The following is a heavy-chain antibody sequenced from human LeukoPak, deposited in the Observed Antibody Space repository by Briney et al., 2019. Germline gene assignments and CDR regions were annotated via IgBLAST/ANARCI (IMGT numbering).Heavy chain of an antibody. D-gene: IGHD4-17*01. CDR2: IIPIFGTA. J-gene: IGHJ6*03. CDR1: GGTFSSYA. Sequence: SVRVSCKASGGTFSSYAISWVRPAPGQGLEWMGGIIPIFGTANYAQKFQGRVTITADESTSTAYMELSSLRSEDTAVYYCARGLRPYRALYYMDVWGKGTTVTVSS. CDR3: ARGLRPYRALYYMDV. V-gene: IGHV1-69*13.